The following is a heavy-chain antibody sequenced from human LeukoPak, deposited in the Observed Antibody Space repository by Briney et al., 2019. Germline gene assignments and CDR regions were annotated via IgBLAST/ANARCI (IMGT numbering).Heavy chain of an antibody. Sequence: SETLSLTCAVYGGSFSGYYWSWIRQPPGKGLEWIGEINHGGSTNYNPSLKSRVTISVDTSKNQFSLKLSSVTAADTAVYYCARGYCSGGSCYLRVWYFDLWGRGTLVTVSS. J-gene: IGHJ2*01. CDR1: GGSFSGYY. CDR3: ARGYCSGGSCYLRVWYFDL. CDR2: INHGGST. V-gene: IGHV4-34*01. D-gene: IGHD2-15*01.